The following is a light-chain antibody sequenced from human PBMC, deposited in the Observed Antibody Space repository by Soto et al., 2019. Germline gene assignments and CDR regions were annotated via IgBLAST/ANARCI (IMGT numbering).Light chain of an antibody. CDR3: QAAYT. J-gene: IGKJ2*01. V-gene: IGKV3-15*01. CDR2: GAS. Sequence: EIVMTQSPATLSVSPGERATLSCRASQSVSSNLAWYQQKPGQAPRLLIYGASTRATGIPARFSGSGSGTEFTLTISSLQSEDFAVYYCQAAYTFGQGTKLEIK. CDR1: QSVSSN.